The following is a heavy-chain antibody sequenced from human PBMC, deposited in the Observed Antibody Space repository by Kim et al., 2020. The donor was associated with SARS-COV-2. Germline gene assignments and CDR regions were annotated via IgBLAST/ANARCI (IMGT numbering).Heavy chain of an antibody. CDR1: GFTFSSYG. V-gene: IGHV3-30*18. J-gene: IGHJ6*03. D-gene: IGHD3-3*01. CDR3: ANLWPSNAGYYDFWSGYYGYMDV. CDR2: ISYDGSNK. Sequence: GGSLRLSCAASGFTFSSYGMHWVRQAPGKGLEWVAVISYDGSNKYYADSVKGRFTISRDNSKNTLYLQMNSLRAEDTAVYYCANLWPSNAGYYDFWSGYYGYMDVWGKGTTVTVSS.